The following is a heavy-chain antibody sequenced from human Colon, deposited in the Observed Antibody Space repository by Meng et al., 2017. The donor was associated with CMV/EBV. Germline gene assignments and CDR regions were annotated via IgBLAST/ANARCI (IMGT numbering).Heavy chain of an antibody. CDR3: VRESQSGSYIYLQH. J-gene: IGHJ1*01. V-gene: IGHV1-18*01. Sequence: HVQLVPSGAEVQKPGSAVKVSCKASGYTFTNYGISWVRQAPGQGLEWMGWISAYTGDTYYAQKFQGRVTMTTDTSTSTAYMELRSLRSDDTAVYYCVRESQSGSYIYLQHWGQGTLVTASS. CDR2: ISAYTGDT. D-gene: IGHD1-26*01. CDR1: GYTFTNYG.